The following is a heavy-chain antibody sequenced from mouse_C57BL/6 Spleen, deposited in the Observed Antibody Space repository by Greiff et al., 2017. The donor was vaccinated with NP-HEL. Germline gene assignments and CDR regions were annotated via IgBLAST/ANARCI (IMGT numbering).Heavy chain of an antibody. V-gene: IGHV2-9-1*01. J-gene: IGHJ2*01. D-gene: IGHD1-1*01. Sequence: QVQLKESGPGLVAPLQSLSITCTVSGFSLTSYAISWVRQPPGKGLEWLGVIWTGGGTNYNSALKSRLSISKDNSKSQVFLKMNSLQTDDTARYYCARNYGSSYVGYFDYWGQGTTLTVSS. CDR2: IWTGGGT. CDR3: ARNYGSSYVGYFDY. CDR1: GFSLTSYA.